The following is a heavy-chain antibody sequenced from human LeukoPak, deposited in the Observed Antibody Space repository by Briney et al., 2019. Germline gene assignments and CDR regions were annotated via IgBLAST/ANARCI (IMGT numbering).Heavy chain of an antibody. V-gene: IGHV3-53*01. CDR1: GFTVSSNY. Sequence: GGSLRLSCAASGFTVSSNYMSWVRQAPGKGLEWVSVIYSGGSTYYADSVKGRFTISRDNSKNTLYLQMNSLRAEDTAVYYCARVADGGYADWFDPWGQGTLVTVSS. D-gene: IGHD5-12*01. J-gene: IGHJ5*02. CDR3: ARVADGGYADWFDP. CDR2: IYSGGST.